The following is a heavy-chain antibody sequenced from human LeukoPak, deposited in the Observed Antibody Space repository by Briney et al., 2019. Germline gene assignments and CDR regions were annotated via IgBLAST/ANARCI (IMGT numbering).Heavy chain of an antibody. CDR1: GFTFSSYG. D-gene: IGHD2-15*01. V-gene: IGHV3-33*01. CDR2: IWYDGSNR. Sequence: GGSLRLSCAASGFTFSSYGMHWVRQAPGKGLEWVAVIWYDGSNRYYADSVKGRFTISRDNSKNTLYLQMNSLRAEDTAVYYCGRAGYCSGGSCYGVDYWGQGTLVTVSS. J-gene: IGHJ4*02. CDR3: GRAGYCSGGSCYGVDY.